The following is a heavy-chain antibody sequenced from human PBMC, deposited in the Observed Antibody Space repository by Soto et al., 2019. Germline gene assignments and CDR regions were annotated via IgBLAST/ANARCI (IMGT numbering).Heavy chain of an antibody. CDR1: GFTFSGYA. CDR3: AKGAYSILTGYYTEYYFDY. V-gene: IGHV3-23*01. J-gene: IGHJ4*02. D-gene: IGHD3-9*01. CDR2: ISGSGGST. Sequence: PGGSLRLSCAASGFTFSGYAMSWVRQAPGKGLEWVSAISGSGGSTYYADSVKGRFTISRDNSKNTLYLQMNSLRAEDTAVYYCAKGAYSILTGYYTEYYFDYWGQGSLVTVSS.